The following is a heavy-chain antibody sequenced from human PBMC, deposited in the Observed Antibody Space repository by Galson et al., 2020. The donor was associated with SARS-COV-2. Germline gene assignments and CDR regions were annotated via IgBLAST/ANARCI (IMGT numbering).Heavy chain of an antibody. Sequence: SETLSLTCAVYGGSFNGYYWTWIRQPPGKGLEWIGEINHSGSTKYNPSLKSRVTISVDTSNNQFSLKLRSVTAADTAVYYCARPNWCSSASCYTEYFQQWGQGTLVTVSS. CDR2: INHSGST. CDR1: GGSFNGYY. D-gene: IGHD2-2*01. V-gene: IGHV4-34*01. CDR3: ARPNWCSSASCYTEYFQQ. J-gene: IGHJ1*01.